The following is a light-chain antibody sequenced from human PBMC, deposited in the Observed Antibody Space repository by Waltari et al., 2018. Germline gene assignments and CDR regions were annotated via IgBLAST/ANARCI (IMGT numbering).Light chain of an antibody. Sequence: QSALTQPASVSGSPGQSITISCTGTSSDVGGYNLVSWHQQHPGKAPKLISYEVRNRPPGVSNGFSGSKSGTPASLYIAGLQAEDEADYYCTSYITTRGDWVVGGGTKLTVL. V-gene: IGLV2-14*01. CDR1: SSDVGGYNL. CDR3: TSYITTRGDWV. CDR2: EVR. J-gene: IGLJ3*02.